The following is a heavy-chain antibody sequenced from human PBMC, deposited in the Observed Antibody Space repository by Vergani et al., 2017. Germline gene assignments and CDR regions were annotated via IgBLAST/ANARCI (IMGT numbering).Heavy chain of an antibody. CDR3: ASSPKGTRGWVDP. CDR1: GGSFSGYY. D-gene: IGHD1-1*01. V-gene: IGHV4-34*01. J-gene: IGHJ5*02. CDR2: INHSGST. Sequence: QVQLQQWGAGLLKPSETLSLTCAVYGGSFSGYYWSWIRQPPGKGLEWIGEINHSGSTNYNPSLKSRVTISVDTSKNQFSRKLSSVTAADTAVYYCASSPKGTRGWVDPWGQGTLVTVSS.